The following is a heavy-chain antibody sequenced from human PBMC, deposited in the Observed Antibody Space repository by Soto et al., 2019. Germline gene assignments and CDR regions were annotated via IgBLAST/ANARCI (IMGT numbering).Heavy chain of an antibody. CDR3: ARDTSSNWYYFDY. CDR1: GYTFASFY. V-gene: IGHV1-46*01. Sequence: RASVKVSCKASGYTFASFYMHWVRQAPGQGLEWMGIINPSGGRTTYAQKFQGRVTMTRDTSTSTVYMELSSLRSEDTAVYYCARDTSSNWYYFDYWGQGTRVTVSS. D-gene: IGHD6-13*01. CDR2: INPSGGRT. J-gene: IGHJ4*02.